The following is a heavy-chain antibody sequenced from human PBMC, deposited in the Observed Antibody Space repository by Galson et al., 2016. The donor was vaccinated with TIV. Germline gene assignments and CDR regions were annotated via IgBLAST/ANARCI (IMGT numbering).Heavy chain of an antibody. V-gene: IGHV1-69*13. CDR1: GVTFSYFA. J-gene: IGHJ5*02. CDR2: IVPMFGTT. CDR3: ARGRGIYDSSGYFLFDH. Sequence: SVKVSCKASGVTFSYFAFSWVRQAPGQGLEWMGGIVPMFGTTNYAQKFQGRVTISADESTTTAYLELSSLRSEDTAGYYCARGRGIYDSSGYFLFDHWGQGTLVTVSS. D-gene: IGHD3-22*01.